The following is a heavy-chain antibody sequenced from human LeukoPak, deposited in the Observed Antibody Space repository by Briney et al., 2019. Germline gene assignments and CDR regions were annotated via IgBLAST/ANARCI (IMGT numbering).Heavy chain of an antibody. CDR1: GFIFSDYY. CDR2: TKTKADSYIT. CDR3: AKDSSDWTFDY. D-gene: IGHD6-25*01. V-gene: IGHV3-72*01. Sequence: PGGSLRLSCAASGFIFSDYYMDWVRHAPGKGLEWVGRTKTKADSYITEYAASVKGRFTISRDDSKNSLYLQMNSLKTEDTAVYYCAKDSSDWTFDYWGQGTLVTVSS. J-gene: IGHJ4*02.